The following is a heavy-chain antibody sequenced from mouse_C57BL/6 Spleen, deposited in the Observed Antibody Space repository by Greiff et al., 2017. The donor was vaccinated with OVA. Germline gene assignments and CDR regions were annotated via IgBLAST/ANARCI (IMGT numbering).Heavy chain of an antibody. V-gene: IGHV2-9*01. CDR3: AKHLGMGLPPYYAMDY. CDR1: GFSLTSYG. Sequence: VKLMESGPGLVAPSQSLSITCTVSGFSLTSYGVDWVRQPPGKGLEWLGVIWGGGSTNYNSALMSRLSISKDNSKSQVFLKMNSLQTDDTAMYYGAKHLGMGLPPYYAMDYWGQGTSVTVSS. D-gene: IGHD2-4*01. CDR2: IWGGGST. J-gene: IGHJ4*01.